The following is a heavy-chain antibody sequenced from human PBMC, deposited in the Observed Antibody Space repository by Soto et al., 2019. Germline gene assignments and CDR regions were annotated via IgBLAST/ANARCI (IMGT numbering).Heavy chain of an antibody. J-gene: IGHJ4*02. CDR2: IYYSGST. Sequence: SETLSLTCTVSGGSISSYYWSWIRQPPGKGLEWIGYIYYSGSTNYNPSLKSRVTISVDTSKNQFSLNLSSVTAADTAVYYCARPIQYCSGGTCPFGYWGQGALVTVSS. CDR1: GGSISSYY. V-gene: IGHV4-59*08. D-gene: IGHD2-15*01. CDR3: ARPIQYCSGGTCPFGY.